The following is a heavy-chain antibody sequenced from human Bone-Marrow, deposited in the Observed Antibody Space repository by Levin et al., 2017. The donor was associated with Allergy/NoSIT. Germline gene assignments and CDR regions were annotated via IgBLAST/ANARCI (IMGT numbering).Heavy chain of an antibody. J-gene: IGHJ4*02. Sequence: AGGSLRLSCAASGFTFSTYAMHWVRQAPGKGLEWVAVIWYDGSNKYYADSVKGRFTISRDNSKNTLYLQMNSLRAEDTAVYYCAREGIAVAGRPIDYWGQGTLVTVSS. CDR1: GFTFSTYA. V-gene: IGHV3-33*01. CDR2: IWYDGSNK. CDR3: AREGIAVAGRPIDY. D-gene: IGHD6-19*01.